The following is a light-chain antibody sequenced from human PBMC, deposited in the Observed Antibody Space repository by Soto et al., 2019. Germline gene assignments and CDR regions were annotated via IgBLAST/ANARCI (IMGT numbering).Light chain of an antibody. CDR3: QQRSNWPL. CDR1: QSISNS. J-gene: IGKJ4*01. Sequence: ETVLTQSPATLSLSPGERATLSCRASQSISNSLAWYQPKPGQAPRLLIYDASNRATGIPARFSGSGSGTDFTLTISSLEPEDFAVYYCQQRSNWPLFGGGTKVEIE. V-gene: IGKV3-11*01. CDR2: DAS.